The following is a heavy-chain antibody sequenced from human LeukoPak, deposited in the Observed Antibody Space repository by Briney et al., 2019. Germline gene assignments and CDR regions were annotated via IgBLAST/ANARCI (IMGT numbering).Heavy chain of an antibody. CDR1: GGSISDYY. CDR3: ARTSRHYYNSGSDAAPWPAEMDV. D-gene: IGHD3-10*01. J-gene: IGHJ6*02. CDR2: IYTNGNT. Sequence: PSETLSLTCTVSGGSISDYYWTWIRQPPGKGLEWIGYIYTNGNTVYSPSPNSRASISLDTSKNQFFLRLTSVIAADTAVYYCARTSRHYYNSGSDAAPWPAEMDVWGQGTTVTVSS. V-gene: IGHV4-4*08.